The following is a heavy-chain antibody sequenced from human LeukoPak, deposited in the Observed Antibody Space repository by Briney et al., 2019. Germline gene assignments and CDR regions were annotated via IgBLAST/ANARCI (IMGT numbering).Heavy chain of an antibody. Sequence: SETLFLTCTVSGGSISSGGSYWSWIRQHPGKGLEWIGYIYYSGSTYYNPSLKSRVTISVDTSKNQFSLKLSSVTAADTAVYYCARLIDSGVWGSYRYYYFDYWGQGTLVTVSS. V-gene: IGHV4-31*03. D-gene: IGHD3-16*02. J-gene: IGHJ4*02. CDR3: ARLIDSGVWGSYRYYYFDY. CDR2: IYYSGST. CDR1: GGSISSGGSY.